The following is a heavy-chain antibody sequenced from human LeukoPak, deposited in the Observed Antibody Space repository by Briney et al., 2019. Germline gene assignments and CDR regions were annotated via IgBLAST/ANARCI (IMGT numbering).Heavy chain of an antibody. D-gene: IGHD2-15*01. CDR1: GYTFTGSY. Sequence: ASVKVSCKASGYTFTGSYMHWVRQAPGQGLEWMGWINPNSGGTNYAQKFQGRVTMTRDTSISTAYMELSRLGSDDTAVYYCARDKVHERYCSGGSCYSTYYYYGMDVWGQGTTVTVSS. CDR2: INPNSGGT. V-gene: IGHV1-2*02. CDR3: ARDKVHERYCSGGSCYSTYYYYGMDV. J-gene: IGHJ6*02.